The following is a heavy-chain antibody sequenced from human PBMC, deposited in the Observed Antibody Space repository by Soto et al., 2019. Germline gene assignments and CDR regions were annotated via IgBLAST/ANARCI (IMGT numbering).Heavy chain of an antibody. Sequence: GASVNVSCKASGYTFTSYGISWVRQAPGQGLEWMGWISAYNGNTNYAQKLQGRVTMTTDTSTSTAYMELRSLRSDDTAVYYCARSYRYYYGSGSPPPPSGYWGQGTLVTVSS. CDR2: ISAYNGNT. CDR1: GYTFTSYG. J-gene: IGHJ4*02. D-gene: IGHD3-10*01. CDR3: ARSYRYYYGSGSPPPPSGY. V-gene: IGHV1-18*01.